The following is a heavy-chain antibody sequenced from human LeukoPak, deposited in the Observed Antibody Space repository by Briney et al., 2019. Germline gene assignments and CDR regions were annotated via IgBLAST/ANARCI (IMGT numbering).Heavy chain of an antibody. D-gene: IGHD3-10*01. Sequence: ASVKVSCKASGYTFTGYYMHWVRQAPGQGLEWMGIINPSGGSTSYAQKFQGRVTMTRDTSTSTVYMELSSLRSEDTAVYYCASGSGSYYSWFDPWGQGTLVTVSS. CDR2: INPSGGST. J-gene: IGHJ5*02. CDR1: GYTFTGYY. CDR3: ASGSGSYYSWFDP. V-gene: IGHV1-46*01.